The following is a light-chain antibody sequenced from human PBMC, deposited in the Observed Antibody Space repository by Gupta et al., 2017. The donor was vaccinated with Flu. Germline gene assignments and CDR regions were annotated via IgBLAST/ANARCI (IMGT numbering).Light chain of an antibody. CDR3: QSYDSSLSSAI. Sequence: HSLLPQPPSVSGALEPRVPIPCTGSSSNNGAGYDVYWYQQFQRPPPRLLISVNNNRPSGVPDRFAGSKSGRSASLTITGLQADDEADDYCQSYDSSLSSAILGGGTRLTVL. CDR1: SSNNGAGYD. CDR2: VNN. V-gene: IGLV1-40*01. J-gene: IGLJ2*01.